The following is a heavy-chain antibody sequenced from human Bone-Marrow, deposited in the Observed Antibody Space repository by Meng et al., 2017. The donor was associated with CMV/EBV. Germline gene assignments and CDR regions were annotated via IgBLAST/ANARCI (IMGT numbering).Heavy chain of an antibody. D-gene: IGHD1-1*01. CDR3: ASGTTATGALGFER. Sequence: GGSLKISCATSGFTFSSFAINWVRPAPGKGLEWVSTTSSADGTYKFFAESVRGRFTIARDNAKKSVFLQMNRLSVEDTATYYCASGTTATGALGFERWGRGILVTVSS. CDR2: TSSADGTYK. J-gene: IGHJ5*02. V-gene: IGHV3-21*01. CDR1: GFTFSSFA.